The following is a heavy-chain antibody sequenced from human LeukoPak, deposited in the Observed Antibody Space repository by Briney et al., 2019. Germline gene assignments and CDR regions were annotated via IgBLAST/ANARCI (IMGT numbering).Heavy chain of an antibody. CDR2: INPNTGGT. CDR1: GYTFTAYF. V-gene: IGHV1-2*06. Sequence: ASVKVSCKASGYTFTAYFVHWVRQAPGQGLEWMGRINPNTGGTNYAQKFQGRVTMTRDTSLSTAYMEVSRLRSDDTAVYYCARVSGYYYSDYWGQGTLVTVSS. J-gene: IGHJ4*02. D-gene: IGHD3-22*01. CDR3: ARVSGYYYSDY.